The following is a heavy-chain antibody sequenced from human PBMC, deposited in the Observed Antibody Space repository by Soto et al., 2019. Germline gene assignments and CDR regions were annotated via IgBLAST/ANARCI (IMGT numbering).Heavy chain of an antibody. CDR1: GFTFSGFW. CDR2: IKEDGREK. V-gene: IGHV3-7*05. D-gene: IGHD1-26*01. J-gene: IGHJ6*01. CDR3: ARQDSGSSYYAMDV. Sequence: GGSLRLSCAASGFTFSGFWMSWVRQAPGKGLEWVANIKEDGREKYYVDSVKGRFTISRDNAKNSLYLQMNSLRAEDAAVYYCARQDSGSSYYAMDVWGQGTTVTVSS.